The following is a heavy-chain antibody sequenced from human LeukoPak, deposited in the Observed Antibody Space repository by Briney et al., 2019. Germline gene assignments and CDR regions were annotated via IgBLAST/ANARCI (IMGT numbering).Heavy chain of an antibody. V-gene: IGHV1-2*02. CDR2: INPNSGGT. CDR1: GYTFTGYY. D-gene: IGHD2-15*01. J-gene: IGHJ6*03. CDR3: ARTGSWLGYYYYYMDV. Sequence: ASVKVSCKASGYTFTGYYMHWVRQAPGQGLEWMGWINPNSGGTNYAQKFQGRVTMTRNTSISTAYMELSSLRSEDTAVYYCARTGSWLGYYYYYMDVWGKGTTVTVSS.